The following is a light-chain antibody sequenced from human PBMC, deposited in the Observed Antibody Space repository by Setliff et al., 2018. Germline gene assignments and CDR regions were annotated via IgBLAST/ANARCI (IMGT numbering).Light chain of an antibody. CDR1: SSDVGGYNY. J-gene: IGLJ1*01. CDR2: DVS. V-gene: IGLV2-11*01. Sequence: QSVLAQPRSVSGSPGQSVTISCTGTSSDVGGYNYVSWYQQHPGKAPKLMIYDVSKRPSGVPDRFSGSKSGNTASLTISGLQAEDEADYYCCSYTSSSTSYGFGTGTKVTVL. CDR3: CSYTSSSTSYG.